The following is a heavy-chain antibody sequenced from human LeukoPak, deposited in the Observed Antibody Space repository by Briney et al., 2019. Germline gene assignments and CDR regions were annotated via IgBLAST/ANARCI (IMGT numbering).Heavy chain of an antibody. D-gene: IGHD6-19*01. J-gene: IGHJ3*02. V-gene: IGHV4-39*01. CDR2: IYYSGST. Sequence: PSETLSLTCTVSGGSISSSSYYWGWIRQPPGKGLEWIGCIYYSGSTYYNPSLKSRVTISVDTSKNQFSLKLSSVTAADTAVYFCARLFSYSSGWLGAFDIWGQGTMVTVSS. CDR1: GGSISSSSYY. CDR3: ARLFSYSSGWLGAFDI.